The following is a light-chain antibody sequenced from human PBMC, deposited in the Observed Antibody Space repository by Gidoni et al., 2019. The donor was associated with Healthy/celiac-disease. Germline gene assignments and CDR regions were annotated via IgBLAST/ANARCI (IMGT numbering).Light chain of an antibody. J-gene: IGKJ4*01. Sequence: DIQMTQSPSSLSASVGDRVTITCQASQDISNYLNWYQQKPGKAPKLLIYDASNLETGVPSRFSGSGSGTDFTFTISSLQPEDIATYYCQQYDNLPGLLTFGGXTKVEIK. CDR1: QDISNY. CDR3: QQYDNLPGLLT. CDR2: DAS. V-gene: IGKV1-33*01.